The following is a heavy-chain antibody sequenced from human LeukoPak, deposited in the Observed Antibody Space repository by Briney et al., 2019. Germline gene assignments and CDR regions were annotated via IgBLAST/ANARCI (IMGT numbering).Heavy chain of an antibody. CDR1: GGSISSYY. D-gene: IGHD6-13*01. J-gene: IGHJ6*03. V-gene: IGHV4-59*01. Sequence: SETLSLTCTVSGGSISSYYWSWIRQPPGKGLEWIGYIYYSGSTNYNPSLKSRVTISVDTSKNQFSLKLSSVTAADTAVYYCARSPPCIAAAGTCYRYYYYYMDVWGKGTTVTISS. CDR3: ARSPPCIAAAGTCYRYYYYYMDV. CDR2: IYYSGST.